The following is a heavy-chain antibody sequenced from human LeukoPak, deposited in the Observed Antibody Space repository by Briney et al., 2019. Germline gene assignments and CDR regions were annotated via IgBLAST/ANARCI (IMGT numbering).Heavy chain of an antibody. CDR2: ISGDGGST. V-gene: IGHV3-43*02. Sequence: GGSLRLSCVASGFTFDDYAMHWVRQAPGKGLEWVSLISGDGGSTYYADSVKGRFTISRDNSKNSLYLQMNSLRTEDTALYYCAKDIGCPLFSWYCNYYYGMDVWGQGTTVTVSS. J-gene: IGHJ6*02. D-gene: IGHD6-13*01. CDR3: AKDIGCPLFSWYCNYYYGMDV. CDR1: GFTFDDYA.